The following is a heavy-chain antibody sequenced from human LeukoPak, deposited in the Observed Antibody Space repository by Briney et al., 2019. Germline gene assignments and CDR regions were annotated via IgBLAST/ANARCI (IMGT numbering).Heavy chain of an antibody. CDR3: ARDRLVDGLGLRD. D-gene: IGHD5-24*01. Sequence: GGSLRLSCAASGFTFSSYEMNWVRQAPGKGLEWVSYISSSGSTIYYADSVKGRFTISRDNAKNSLYLQMNSLRAEDTAVYYCARDRLVDGLGLRDWGQGTLVTVSS. CDR1: GFTFSSYE. CDR2: ISSSGSTI. V-gene: IGHV3-48*03. J-gene: IGHJ4*02.